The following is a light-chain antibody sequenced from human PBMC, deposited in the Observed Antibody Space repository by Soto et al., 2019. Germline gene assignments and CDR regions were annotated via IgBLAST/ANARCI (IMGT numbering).Light chain of an antibody. Sequence: EIVLTQSPATLSLSPGERATLSCRASQSVSSYLAWYQQKPGQAPRLLIYDASNRATGIPARFSGSGSGTAFTLTISSVEHEEFAVYYCQQLNAFGGGTKVEIK. J-gene: IGKJ4*01. CDR3: QQLNA. CDR1: QSVSSY. V-gene: IGKV3-11*01. CDR2: DAS.